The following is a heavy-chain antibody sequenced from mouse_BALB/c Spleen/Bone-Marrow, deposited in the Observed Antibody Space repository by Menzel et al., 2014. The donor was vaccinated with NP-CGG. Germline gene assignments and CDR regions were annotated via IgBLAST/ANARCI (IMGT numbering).Heavy chain of an antibody. CDR1: GYTFTSYW. Sequence: VQLQQSGAELAKPGASLKMSCKASGYTFTSYWMHWVKQRPGQGLEWIGYINPSTDYTEYNQKFKDKATLTADKSSSTAFMQRSSLTAEDSAVYYCARRAYGGSYGFAYWGQGTLVTVSA. CDR2: INPSTDYT. CDR3: ARRAYGGSYGFAY. V-gene: IGHV1-7*01. D-gene: IGHD1-1*01. J-gene: IGHJ3*01.